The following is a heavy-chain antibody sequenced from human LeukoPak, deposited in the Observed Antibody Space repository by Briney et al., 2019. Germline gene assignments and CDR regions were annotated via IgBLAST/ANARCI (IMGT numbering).Heavy chain of an antibody. CDR1: GGSISSFH. Sequence: PSQTLSLTCTVSGGSISSFHWSWIRQRPGKGLEDIGNIYDSGSPYYNPSLKSRVTISVDTSKNQFSVKLSSVTAADTAVYYCARTYSGRSYYFDCWGQGTLVTVSS. J-gene: IGHJ4*02. V-gene: IGHV4-59*01. CDR3: ARTYSGRSYYFDC. D-gene: IGHD1-26*01. CDR2: IYDSGSP.